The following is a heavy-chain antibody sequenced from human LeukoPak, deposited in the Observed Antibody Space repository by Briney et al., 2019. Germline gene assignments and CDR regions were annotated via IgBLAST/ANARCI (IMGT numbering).Heavy chain of an antibody. V-gene: IGHV4-34*01. CDR3: ARVKAVAGTLPHLLDY. J-gene: IGHJ4*01. Sequence: SETLSLTCAVYGGSFSGYYWSWIRQPPGKGLEWIGEINHRGSTNYNPPLKSRLTISKDKFKNQFSLKLTSVTVADTAVYFCARVKAVAGTLPHLLDYWGQGTLVTVSS. D-gene: IGHD6-19*01. CDR2: INHRGST. CDR1: GGSFSGYY.